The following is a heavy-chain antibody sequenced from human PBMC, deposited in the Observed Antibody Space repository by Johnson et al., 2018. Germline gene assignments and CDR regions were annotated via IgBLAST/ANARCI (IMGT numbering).Heavy chain of an antibody. CDR1: GDSVSNNSAA. CDR2: TYYRSKWFN. CDR3: VRGSRVRGVPPCYGMDV. J-gene: IGHJ6*02. Sequence: QVQLQESGPGLVKPSQTLSLTCAISGDSVSNNSAAWNWIRQSPLRGLEWLGRTYYRSKWFNDYAVSVKSRITINPDTSKNQFSLQLNSVTPEDTAVYYCVRGSRVRGVPPCYGMDVWGQGTTVTVS. V-gene: IGHV6-1*01. D-gene: IGHD3-10*01.